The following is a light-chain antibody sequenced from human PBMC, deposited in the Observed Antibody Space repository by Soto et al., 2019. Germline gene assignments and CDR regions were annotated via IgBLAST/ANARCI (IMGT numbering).Light chain of an antibody. CDR1: QSVLYSSSNKNY. CDR2: WAS. Sequence: DIVMTQSPDSLAVSLGERATINCKSSQSVLYSSSNKNYLAWYQQKPGQPPELLIYWASTRESGVPDRFTGSGSGTDFTLTISSLQAEDVAIYYCQQYYTTPPWTFGQGTKVDI. J-gene: IGKJ1*01. CDR3: QQYYTTPPWT. V-gene: IGKV4-1*01.